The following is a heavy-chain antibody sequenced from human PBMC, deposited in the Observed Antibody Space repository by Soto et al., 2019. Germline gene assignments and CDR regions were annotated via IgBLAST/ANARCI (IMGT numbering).Heavy chain of an antibody. CDR3: ARQGVVGLGYYYDGMDV. Sequence: EVQLVQSGAEVKKPGESLRISCKGSGYSFTSYWISWVRQMPGKGLEWMGRIDPSDSYTNYSPSFQGHVTISAAKSLSTAYLQWSSLKASDTAMYYFARQGVVGLGYYYDGMDVWGQGTTVTVSS. CDR1: GYSFTSYW. J-gene: IGHJ6*02. CDR2: IDPSDSYT. D-gene: IGHD1-26*01. V-gene: IGHV5-10-1*01.